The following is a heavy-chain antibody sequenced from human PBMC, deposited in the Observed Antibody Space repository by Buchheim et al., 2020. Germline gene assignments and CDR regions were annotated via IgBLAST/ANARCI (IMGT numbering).Heavy chain of an antibody. CDR2: IKQDGSEK. J-gene: IGHJ5*02. CDR3: ARTPTEDDYDNWFDP. Sequence: EVQLVESGGGLVQPGGSLRLSCAASGFTFSSYWMSWVRQAPGTGLEWVANIKQDGSEKYYVDSVKGRFTISRDNAKNSLYLQMNSLRAEDTAVYYCARTPTEDDYDNWFDPWGQGTL. D-gene: IGHD4-17*01. V-gene: IGHV3-7*01. CDR1: GFTFSSYW.